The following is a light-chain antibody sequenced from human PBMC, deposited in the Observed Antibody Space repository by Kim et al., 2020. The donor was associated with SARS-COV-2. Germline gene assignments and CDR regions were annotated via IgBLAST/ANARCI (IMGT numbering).Light chain of an antibody. V-gene: IGLV6-57*03. Sequence: KQVSSSCTRSSGSIDSKYVQWYQRRPGSAPTALIYGDDQRPSGVPDRFSASIDTSSNSASLIISGLKTEDEADYYCQSYDNDNHGVFGGGTQLTVL. J-gene: IGLJ3*02. CDR3: QSYDNDNHGV. CDR2: GDD. CDR1: SGSIDSKY.